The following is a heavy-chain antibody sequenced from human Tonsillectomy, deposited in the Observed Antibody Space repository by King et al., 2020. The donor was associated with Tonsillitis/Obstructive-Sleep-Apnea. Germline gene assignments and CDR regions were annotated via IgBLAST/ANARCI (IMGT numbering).Heavy chain of an antibody. CDR1: AYTLTELS. CDR3: ACATDFLGIFQ. D-gene: IGHD1-26*01. J-gene: IGHJ4*02. CDR2: FDPEDGGT. V-gene: IGHV1-24*01. Sequence: QLVQSGAEVKKPGASVKVSCKVSAYTLTELSIHWVRQTPGKGLEWMGSFDPEDGGTMYAQKFQGRVTMTEDTSTDTAYMELRSLRSEDTALYYCACATDFLGIFQWGQGTLVTVSS.